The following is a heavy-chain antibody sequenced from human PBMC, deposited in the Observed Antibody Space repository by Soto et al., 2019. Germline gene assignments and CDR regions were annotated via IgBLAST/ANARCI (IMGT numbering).Heavy chain of an antibody. CDR1: GFSLTTSGVG. J-gene: IGHJ4*02. Sequence: QITLNESGPTVVRPTETLTLTCRFSGFSLTTSGVGVGWIRQSPGKAPEWLALIYWADDKRYSASLKSRLTITKDTSKTQVVLTVSGLDPTDTATYYCAHRVLRAVFGLVTTTAIYFDFWGQGTPVAVSS. V-gene: IGHV2-5*02. CDR3: AHRVLRAVFGLVTTTAIYFDF. CDR2: IYWADDK. D-gene: IGHD3-3*01.